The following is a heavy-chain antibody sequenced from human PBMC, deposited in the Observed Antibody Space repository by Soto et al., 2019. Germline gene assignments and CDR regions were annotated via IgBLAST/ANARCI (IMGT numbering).Heavy chain of an antibody. V-gene: IGHV1-69*01. CDR3: ARLGYSSNAFDI. Sequence: QVQLVQSGAEVKKPGSSVKVSCKASGGTFSSYAISWVRQAPGQGLEWMGGIIPIFGTANYAQKLQGRVTITGDESASTAYMELSSVRSEDTAVYYCARLGYSSNAFDIWGQGTMVNVSS. CDR1: GGTFSSYA. D-gene: IGHD6-19*01. CDR2: IIPIFGTA. J-gene: IGHJ3*02.